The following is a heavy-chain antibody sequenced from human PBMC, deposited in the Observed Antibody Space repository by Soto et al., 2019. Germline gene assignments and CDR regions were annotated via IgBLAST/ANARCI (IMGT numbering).Heavy chain of an antibody. V-gene: IGHV5-51*01. D-gene: IGHD3-16*01. CDR2: IYPGDSDT. J-gene: IGHJ4*02. CDR1: GYSFTNYW. CDR3: ARHLYAYIDY. Sequence: PGESLKISCKASGYSFTNYWIGWVRQMPGKGLEWMGIIYPGDSDTRYSPSFQGQVTISVDKSLSTAYLQWSSLKASDTATYYCARHLYAYIDYWGQGNLVTVSS.